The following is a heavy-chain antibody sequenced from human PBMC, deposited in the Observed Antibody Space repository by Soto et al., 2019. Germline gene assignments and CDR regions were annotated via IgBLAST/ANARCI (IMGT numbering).Heavy chain of an antibody. Sequence: QELVVESGGGVVQPGRSLRLSCAASGFSVSSYAMHWVRQAPGKGLEWVALISYDGINEYHADSVKGRFTISRDTSKNTLYLQMNRLRSEDTAVDFCARSIAVAEAPDHWGQGTLVTVSS. CDR1: GFSVSSYA. CDR2: ISYDGINE. V-gene: IGHV3-30-3*01. D-gene: IGHD6-19*01. J-gene: IGHJ4*02. CDR3: ARSIAVAEAPDH.